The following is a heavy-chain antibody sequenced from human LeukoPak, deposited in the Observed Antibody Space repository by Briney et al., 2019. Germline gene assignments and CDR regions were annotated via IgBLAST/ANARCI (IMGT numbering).Heavy chain of an antibody. CDR1: GGSVSSGSYF. CDR3: ARVGATPGGISFDY. D-gene: IGHD1-26*01. CDR2: IYYSGST. Sequence: ASETLSLTCTVSGGSVSSGSYFWGWVRLPPGKGLEWIGYIYYSGSTNYNPSLKSRVTMSVDTSKNQFSLKLSSVTALDTAVYYCARVGATPGGISFDYWGQGTLVTVSS. V-gene: IGHV4-61*01. J-gene: IGHJ4*02.